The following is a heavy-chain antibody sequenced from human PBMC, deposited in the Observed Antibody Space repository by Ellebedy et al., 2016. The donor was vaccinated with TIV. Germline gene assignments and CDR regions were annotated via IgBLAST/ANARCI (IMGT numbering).Heavy chain of an antibody. J-gene: IGHJ4*02. Sequence: GGSLRLXXATSGFTFSEEHMDWVRQAPGKGLEWVGRSKNKGNNYATQYAASVKGRFTISRDDSTNSLYLQMNSLRTEDTAIYYCTKTFYFDWGQGTLVIVSS. CDR1: GFTFSEEH. CDR3: TKTFYFD. CDR2: SKNKGNNYAT. V-gene: IGHV3-72*01. D-gene: IGHD2/OR15-2a*01.